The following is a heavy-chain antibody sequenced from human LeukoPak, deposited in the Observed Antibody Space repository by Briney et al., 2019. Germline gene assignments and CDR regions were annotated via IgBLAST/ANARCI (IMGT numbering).Heavy chain of an antibody. CDR1: GFTFSSYA. D-gene: IGHD6-19*01. CDR2: ITGNGGST. Sequence: GGSLRLSCTASGFTFSSYAMTWVRQAPGKGLEWVSAITGNGGSTYYADSVKGRFTISRDNSRNTLYLQMNSLRADDTAVYYCAKDRVGVAGAHFDYWGQGTLVTVSS. J-gene: IGHJ4*02. V-gene: IGHV3-23*01. CDR3: AKDRVGVAGAHFDY.